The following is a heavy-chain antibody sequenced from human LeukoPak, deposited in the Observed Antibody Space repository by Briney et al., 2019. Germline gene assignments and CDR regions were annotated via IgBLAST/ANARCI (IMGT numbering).Heavy chain of an antibody. V-gene: IGHV1-2*02. Sequence: ASVKVSCKASGYTFTSYGISWVRQAPGQGLEWMGWINPNSGGTNYAQKFQGRVTMTRDTSISTAYMELSRLRSDDTAVYYCAKKGGYCSGGSCYTDAFDIWGQGTMVTVSS. CDR1: GYTFTSYG. J-gene: IGHJ3*02. D-gene: IGHD2-15*01. CDR2: INPNSGGT. CDR3: AKKGGYCSGGSCYTDAFDI.